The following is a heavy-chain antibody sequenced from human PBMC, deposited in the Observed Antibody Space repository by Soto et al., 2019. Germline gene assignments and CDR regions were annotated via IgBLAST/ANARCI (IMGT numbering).Heavy chain of an antibody. CDR3: ARGDIVATTHYYYYGMDV. CDR1: GGSFSGYY. Sequence: PSETLSLTCAVYGGSFSGYYWSWIRQPPGKGLEWIGEINHSGSTNYNPSLKSRVTISVDTSKNQFSLKLSSVTAADTAVYYCARGDIVATTHYYYYGMDVWGQGTTVTVS. V-gene: IGHV4-34*01. CDR2: INHSGST. D-gene: IGHD5-12*01. J-gene: IGHJ6*02.